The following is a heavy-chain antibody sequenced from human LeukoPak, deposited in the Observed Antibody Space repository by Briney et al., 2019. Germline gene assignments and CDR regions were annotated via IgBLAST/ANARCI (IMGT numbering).Heavy chain of an antibody. D-gene: IGHD2-21*01. CDR3: TSPIEYYFYMDV. Sequence: GGSLRLSCAASGFTFSDSTIHWVCKAPGQGQEWVGRIRSKANSYATAYAASVKGTFTISRDDSKNTAYLQMNSLKAEDTAVYYCTSPIEYYFYMDVWGKGTTVTVSS. CDR1: GFTFSDST. CDR2: IRSKANSYAT. V-gene: IGHV3-73*01. J-gene: IGHJ6*03.